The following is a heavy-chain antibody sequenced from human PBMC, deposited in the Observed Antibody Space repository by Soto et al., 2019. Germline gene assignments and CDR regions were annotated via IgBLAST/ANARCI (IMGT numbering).Heavy chain of an antibody. CDR3: ARDRGYNPTNNYYYYGMDV. Sequence: SVKVSCKASGGTFSSYAISWVRQAPGQGLEWMGGIIPIFGTANYAQKFQGRVTITADESTSTAYMELSSLRSEDTAVYYCARDRGYNPTNNYYYYGMDVWGQGTTVTVSS. D-gene: IGHD5-12*01. V-gene: IGHV1-69*13. CDR1: GGTFSSYA. CDR2: IIPIFGTA. J-gene: IGHJ6*02.